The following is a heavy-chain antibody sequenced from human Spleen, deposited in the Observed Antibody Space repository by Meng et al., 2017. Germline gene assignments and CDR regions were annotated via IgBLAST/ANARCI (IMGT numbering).Heavy chain of an antibody. CDR3: ARGAPGRRYAEY. J-gene: IGHJ4*02. D-gene: IGHD3-10*01. CDR1: HYTFTGYG. Sequence: HVQLVQSGSEFKKPGASVQVSCKASHYTFTGYGVSWFRQAPGQGPEWMAWPGAHDGDTSHAPRVQGIVTVTADRPTATAYMELRNLRSDDTGVYYCARGAPGRRYAEYWGQGTLVTVSS. CDR2: PGAHDGDT. V-gene: IGHV1-18*01.